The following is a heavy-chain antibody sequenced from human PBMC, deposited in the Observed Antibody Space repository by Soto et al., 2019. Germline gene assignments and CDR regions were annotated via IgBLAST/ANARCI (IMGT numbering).Heavy chain of an antibody. Sequence: ASVKVSCKASGNTVPNYAIHWVRQAPGQRLEWMGWINAGNGNTKYSQKFQGRVTITRDTSASTAYMELSSLRSEDTAVYYCASSSTEPAAIGYWGQGTLVTVSS. CDR2: INAGNGNT. CDR1: GNTVPNYA. V-gene: IGHV1-3*01. CDR3: ASSSTEPAAIGY. D-gene: IGHD2-2*02. J-gene: IGHJ4*02.